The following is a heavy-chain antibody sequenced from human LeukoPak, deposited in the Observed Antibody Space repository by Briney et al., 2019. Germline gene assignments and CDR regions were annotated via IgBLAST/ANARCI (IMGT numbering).Heavy chain of an antibody. D-gene: IGHD6-19*01. CDR2: INHSGST. J-gene: IGHJ5*02. CDR1: GGSFSGYY. CDR3: ARDIAVAGRFDP. V-gene: IGHV4-34*01. Sequence: SETLSLTCAVYGGSFSGYYWSWIRQPPGKGLEWIGEINHSGSTNYNPSLKSRVTISVDTSKNQFSLKLSSVTAADTAVHYCARDIAVAGRFDPWGQGTLVTVSS.